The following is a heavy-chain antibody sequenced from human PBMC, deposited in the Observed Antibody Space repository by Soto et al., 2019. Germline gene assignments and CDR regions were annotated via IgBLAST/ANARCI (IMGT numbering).Heavy chain of an antibody. CDR1: GDSIAGYY. J-gene: IGHJ4*02. Sequence: SETVSLTCTVSGDSIAGYYWGWLRQPPEKTLEWIGYIHHSGSTNFNPSLKSRLTISVDTSVNQFSLRLNSVTAADTAVYYCARQYSSSGYFDYWGQGTLVTVSS. D-gene: IGHD6-6*01. CDR3: ARQYSSSGYFDY. CDR2: IHHSGST. V-gene: IGHV4-59*08.